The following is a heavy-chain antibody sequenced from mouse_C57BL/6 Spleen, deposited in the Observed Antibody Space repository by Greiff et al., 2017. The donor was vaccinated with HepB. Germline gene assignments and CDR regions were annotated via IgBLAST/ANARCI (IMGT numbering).Heavy chain of an antibody. D-gene: IGHD2-13*01. Sequence: EVQLQQSGAELVRPGASVKLSCTASGFNIKDDYMHWVKQRPEQGLEWIGWIDPENGDTEYASKFQGKATITADTSSNTAYRQLSSLTSEDTAVYYCTTSTTVAMDYWGQGTSVTVSS. CDR3: TTSTTVAMDY. CDR1: GFNIKDDY. CDR2: IDPENGDT. V-gene: IGHV14-4*01. J-gene: IGHJ4*01.